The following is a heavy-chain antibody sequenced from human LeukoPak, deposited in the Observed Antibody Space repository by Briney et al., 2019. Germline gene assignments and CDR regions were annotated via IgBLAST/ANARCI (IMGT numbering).Heavy chain of an antibody. J-gene: IGHJ4*02. CDR1: GGSVSSSSYS. Sequence: SETLSLTCAVSGGSVSSSSYSWGWIRQPPGKGLEGIGTLYYSGSTYYNPSLKSRVTISVDASQNQFSLKLSPVTAADTAVYYCARRATFYYYSSGYYYPFDYWGQGALVTVSS. CDR3: ARRATFYYYSSGYYYPFDY. CDR2: LYYSGST. V-gene: IGHV4-39*01. D-gene: IGHD3-22*01.